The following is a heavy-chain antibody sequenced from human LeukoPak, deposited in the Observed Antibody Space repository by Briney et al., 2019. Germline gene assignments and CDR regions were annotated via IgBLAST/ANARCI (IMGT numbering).Heavy chain of an antibody. CDR2: MNPNSGNT. J-gene: IGHJ4*02. Sequence: GASVKVSCKASGYTFTSYDISWVRQATGQGLEWMGWMNPNSGNTGYAQKFQGRITMTRDTSITTAYMELSSLKSEDTAVYYCALGRIFLYYFDYWGQGTLVTVSS. CDR3: ALGRIFLYYFDY. CDR1: GYTFTSYD. D-gene: IGHD2/OR15-2a*01. V-gene: IGHV1-8*01.